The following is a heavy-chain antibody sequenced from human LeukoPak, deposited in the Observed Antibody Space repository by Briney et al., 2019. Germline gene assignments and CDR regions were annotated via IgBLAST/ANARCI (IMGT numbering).Heavy chain of an antibody. CDR1: GYSFASYW. J-gene: IGHJ3*02. CDR3: ARPRIGYGGIFAFDI. D-gene: IGHD2-8*02. Sequence: GESLKISCKGSGYSFASYWIGWVRQMPGKGLEWMGIIYPGDSDTRYSPSFQGQVTISADKSISTAYLQWSSLKASDTAMYYCARPRIGYGGIFAFDIWGQGTMVTVSS. V-gene: IGHV5-51*01. CDR2: IYPGDSDT.